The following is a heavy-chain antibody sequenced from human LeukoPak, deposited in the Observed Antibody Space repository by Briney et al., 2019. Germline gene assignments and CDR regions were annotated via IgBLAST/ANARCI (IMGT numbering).Heavy chain of an antibody. V-gene: IGHV1-46*01. CDR3: AREGGTGTTAPYFDY. Sequence: ASVKVSCKASGYTFSNYYVHWVRQAPGQGLEWMGIINPSGASTSYAQQFQGRVTMTRDTSTSTVYMELSSLRSEDTAVYYCAREGGTGTTAPYFDYWGQGTLVTVSS. D-gene: IGHD1-1*01. J-gene: IGHJ4*02. CDR1: GYTFSNYY. CDR2: INPSGAST.